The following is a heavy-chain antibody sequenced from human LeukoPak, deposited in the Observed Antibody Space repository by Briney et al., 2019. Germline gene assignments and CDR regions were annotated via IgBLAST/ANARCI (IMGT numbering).Heavy chain of an antibody. CDR2: IYTSGST. Sequence: SETLSLTCTVSGGFISSYYWSWIRQPAGKGLEWIGRIYTSGSTNYNPSLKSRVTMSVDTSKNQFSLKLSSVTAADTAVYYCARGRPLYSSSWYVGYFDYWGQGTLVTVSS. V-gene: IGHV4-4*07. D-gene: IGHD6-13*01. J-gene: IGHJ4*02. CDR3: ARGRPLYSSSWYVGYFDY. CDR1: GGFISSYY.